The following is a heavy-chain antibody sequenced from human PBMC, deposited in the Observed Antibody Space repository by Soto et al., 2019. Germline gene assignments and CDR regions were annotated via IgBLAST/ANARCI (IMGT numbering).Heavy chain of an antibody. CDR2: IYSGGST. D-gene: IGHD2-15*01. CDR1: GFTVSSNY. J-gene: IGHJ4*02. CDR3: ARGGYCSGGSCPPFRGETYFDY. V-gene: IGHV3-53*01. Sequence: GGSLRLSCAASGFTVSSNYMSWVRQAPGKGLEWVSVIYSGGSTYYADSVKGRFTISRDNSKNTLYLQVNSLRAEDTAVYYCARGGYCSGGSCPPFRGETYFDYWGQGTLVTAPQ.